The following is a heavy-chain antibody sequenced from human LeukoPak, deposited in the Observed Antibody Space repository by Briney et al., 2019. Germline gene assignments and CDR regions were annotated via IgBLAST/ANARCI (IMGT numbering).Heavy chain of an antibody. CDR2: ISSSSSYI. Sequence: GGSLRLSCAASGFTFSSYSMNWVRQAPGKGLEWVSSISSSSSYIYYADSVKGRFTISRDNAKNSLYLQMNSLRAEDTAVYYCAREGKHYYGSGSYYKAFDYWGQGTLVTVSS. V-gene: IGHV3-21*01. CDR3: AREGKHYYGSGSYYKAFDY. D-gene: IGHD3-10*01. CDR1: GFTFSSYS. J-gene: IGHJ4*02.